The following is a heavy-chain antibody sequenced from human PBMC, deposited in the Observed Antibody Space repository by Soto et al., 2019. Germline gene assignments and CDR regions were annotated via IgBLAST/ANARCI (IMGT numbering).Heavy chain of an antibody. J-gene: IGHJ5*01. CDR1: GDPIGSGDFY. CDR2: IYHSGTT. D-gene: IGHD3-22*01. CDR3: ARDLLVFDSSGFHF. V-gene: IGHV4-30-4*01. Sequence: QVQLQESGPGLVKASQTLSLNCTVSGDPIGSGDFYWTWIRQTPGRGLEWIGNIYHSGTTSYNPSIESRISISIDTSRNVFSLSLASVTVADTAVYFCARDLLVFDSSGFHFWGRGILVTVAS.